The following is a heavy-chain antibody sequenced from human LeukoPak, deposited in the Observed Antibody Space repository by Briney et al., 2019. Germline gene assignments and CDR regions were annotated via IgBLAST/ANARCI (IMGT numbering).Heavy chain of an antibody. CDR3: ARDPSRYFDAFDI. D-gene: IGHD3-9*01. Sequence: ASVKVSCKASGYTFTSYAMHWVRQAPGQRLEWMGWINAGNGNTKYSQKFQGRVTITRDTSASTAYMELSSLRSEDTAVYHCARDPSRYFDAFDIWGQGTMVTVSS. V-gene: IGHV1-3*01. CDR2: INAGNGNT. CDR1: GYTFTSYA. J-gene: IGHJ3*02.